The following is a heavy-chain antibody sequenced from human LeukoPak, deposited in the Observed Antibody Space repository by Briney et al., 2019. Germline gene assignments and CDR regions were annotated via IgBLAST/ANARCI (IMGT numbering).Heavy chain of an antibody. Sequence: ASVKVSCKASGYTFTGYYMHWVRQAPGQGLEWMGWINPNSGGTNYAQKFQGRVTMTRDTSISTAYMELSRLRSDDTAVYYCARHRRSTFGGVIVNDEVLDYWGQGTLVTVSS. CDR2: INPNSGGT. CDR3: ARHRRSTFGGVIVNDEVLDY. CDR1: GYTFTGYY. D-gene: IGHD3-16*02. J-gene: IGHJ4*02. V-gene: IGHV1-2*02.